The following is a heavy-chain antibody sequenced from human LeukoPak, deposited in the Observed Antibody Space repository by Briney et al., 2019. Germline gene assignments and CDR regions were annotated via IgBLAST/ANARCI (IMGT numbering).Heavy chain of an antibody. D-gene: IGHD2-15*01. J-gene: IGHJ4*02. CDR3: ASLPPYCSGGSCYQFDY. CDR2: INHSGST. V-gene: IGHV4-34*01. CDR1: GGSFSGYY. Sequence: SETLSLTCAVYGGSFSGYYWSWIRQPPGKGLEWIGEINHSGSTYYNPSLKSRVTISVDTSKNQFSLKLSSVTAADTAVYYCASLPPYCSGGSCYQFDYWGQGTLVTVSS.